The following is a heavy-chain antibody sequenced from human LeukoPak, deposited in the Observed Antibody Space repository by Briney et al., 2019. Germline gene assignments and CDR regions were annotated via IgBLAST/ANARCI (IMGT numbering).Heavy chain of an antibody. Sequence: GGSLRLSCAASGFTFYDYAMYWVRHAPGKGLEWVSGISWNRGSIDYADSVKGGFTISRDNARNSLYLQMNSLRTEDTALYYCARDRVPYYGSGSSDAFDIWGQGTMVTVSS. D-gene: IGHD3-10*01. CDR3: ARDRVPYYGSGSSDAFDI. J-gene: IGHJ3*02. CDR2: ISWNRGSI. V-gene: IGHV3-9*01. CDR1: GFTFYDYA.